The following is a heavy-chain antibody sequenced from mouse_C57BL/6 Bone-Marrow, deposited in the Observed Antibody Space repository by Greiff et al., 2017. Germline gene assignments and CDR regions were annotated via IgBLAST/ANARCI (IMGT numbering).Heavy chain of an antibody. Sequence: QVQLQQSGAELVRPGASVTLSCKASGYTFTDYEMHWVKQTPVHGLEWIGAIDPETGGTAYNQKFKGKAILTADKSSSTAYMELRSLTSEDSAVYYCTPYYYGSSYLWYFDVWGTGTTVTVSS. V-gene: IGHV1-15*01. CDR3: TPYYYGSSYLWYFDV. CDR2: IDPETGGT. D-gene: IGHD1-1*01. CDR1: GYTFTDYE. J-gene: IGHJ1*03.